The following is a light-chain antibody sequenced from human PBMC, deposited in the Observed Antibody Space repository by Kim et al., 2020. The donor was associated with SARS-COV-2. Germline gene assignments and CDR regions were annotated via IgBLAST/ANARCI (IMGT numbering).Light chain of an antibody. CDR2: YHS. J-gene: IGLJ3*02. V-gene: IGLV3-21*04. CDR1: NIGSKS. CDR3: QVWDRSSDHPV. Sequence: SYELTQPPSVSVAPGKTATITCGGNNIGSKSVHWYQQKPGQAPVLVIYYHSDRPSGIPERFSVSNSGNTATLTITRVEAGDGADYYCQVWDRSSDHPVFGGGTQLTVL.